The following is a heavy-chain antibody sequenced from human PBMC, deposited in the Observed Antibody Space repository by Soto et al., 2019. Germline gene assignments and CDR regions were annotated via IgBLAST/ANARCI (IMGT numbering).Heavy chain of an antibody. CDR1: GFTFSSYW. Sequence: GGSLRLSCAASGFTFSSYWMSWVRQAPGKGLEWVANIKQDGSEKYYVDSVKGRFTISRDNAKNSLYLQMNSLRAEDTAVYYCAREWGYDILTGYPTYYFDYWGQGTLVTVS. J-gene: IGHJ4*02. V-gene: IGHV3-7*01. D-gene: IGHD3-9*01. CDR3: AREWGYDILTGYPTYYFDY. CDR2: IKQDGSEK.